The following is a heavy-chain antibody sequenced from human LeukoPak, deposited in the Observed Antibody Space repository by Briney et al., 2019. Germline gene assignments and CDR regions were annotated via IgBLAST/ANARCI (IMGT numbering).Heavy chain of an antibody. CDR3: AKQLGYCSDGSCYFPY. Sequence: GGCLRLSCAASGFTFSSSAMSWVRQAPGKGLEWVSAISNNGGYTYYADSVQGRFTISRDNSKSTLCLQMNSLRAEDTAVYYCAKQLGYCSDGSCYFPYWGQGTLVTVSS. J-gene: IGHJ4*02. CDR2: ISNNGGYT. CDR1: GFTFSSSA. D-gene: IGHD2-15*01. V-gene: IGHV3-23*01.